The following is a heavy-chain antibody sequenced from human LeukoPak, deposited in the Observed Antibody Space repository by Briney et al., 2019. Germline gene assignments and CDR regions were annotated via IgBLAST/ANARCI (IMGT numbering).Heavy chain of an antibody. J-gene: IGHJ4*02. Sequence: GGSLRLSCAASGFTFSTYWMHWVRQAPGKGLVWVSRIRPEGTTTAYADSVKGRFTISRDNAKNTLYLQMNSLRVEDTAVYYCARGRGGSYHYWGQGTLVTVSS. CDR2: IRPEGTTT. CDR3: ARGRGGSYHY. CDR1: GFTFSTYW. D-gene: IGHD1-26*01. V-gene: IGHV3-74*03.